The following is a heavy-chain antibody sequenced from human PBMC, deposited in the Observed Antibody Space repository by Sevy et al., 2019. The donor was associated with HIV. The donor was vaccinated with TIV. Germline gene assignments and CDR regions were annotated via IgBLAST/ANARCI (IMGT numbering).Heavy chain of an antibody. D-gene: IGHD4-17*01. CDR2: VSYDGTNK. CDR3: AKDRYDTTYDYGSIHH. Sequence: GGSLRLSCAASGFTFRNSGMHWGRQAPGKGLEWVAVVSYDGTNKYYADSVKGRFTISRDNSKNTLYLQMNGLRAEDTAVYYCAKDRYDTTYDYGSIHHWGQGTLVTVSS. CDR1: GFTFRNSG. J-gene: IGHJ1*01. V-gene: IGHV3-30*18.